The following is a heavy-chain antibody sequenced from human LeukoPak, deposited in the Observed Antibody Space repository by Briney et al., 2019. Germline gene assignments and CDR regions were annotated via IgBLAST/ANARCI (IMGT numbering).Heavy chain of an antibody. V-gene: IGHV3-15*01. CDR1: GFTFSNAW. J-gene: IGHJ4*02. CDR3: TTGTGRTDFDY. CDR2: IKTKTDTGTT. D-gene: IGHD4-17*01. Sequence: PGGSLRLSCAASGFTFSNAWMCWVRQAPGKGLDWVGRIKTKTDTGTTDYAAPVKGRFTISRDDSKNTLYLQMNSLKTEDTAVYYCTTGTGRTDFDYWGQGTLVTVSS.